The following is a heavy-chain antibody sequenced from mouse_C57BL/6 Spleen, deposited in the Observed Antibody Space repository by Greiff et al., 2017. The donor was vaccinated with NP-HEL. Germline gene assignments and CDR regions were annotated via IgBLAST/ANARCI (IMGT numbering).Heavy chain of an antibody. Sequence: EVQLQQSGPELVKPGASVKIPCKASGYTFTDYNMHWVKQSPGKSLEWIGDINPNNGGTIYNQKFKGKATLTVDKSSSTAYMELRSLTSEDTAVYYCARGYGSSYALAYWGQGTLVTVSA. CDR2: INPNNGGT. CDR3: ARGYGSSYALAY. CDR1: GYTFTDYN. D-gene: IGHD1-1*01. V-gene: IGHV1-18*01. J-gene: IGHJ3*01.